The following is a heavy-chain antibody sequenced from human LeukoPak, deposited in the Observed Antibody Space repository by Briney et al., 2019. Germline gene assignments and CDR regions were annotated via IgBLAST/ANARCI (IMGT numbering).Heavy chain of an antibody. CDR1: GFTFSSYW. Sequence: GGSLRLSCAASGFTFSSYWMTWVRQAPGKGLEWVASIKQDGSDKYYVDSVKGRFTISRDNAKNSLYLQVNSLRAEDTAVYYCARAYYDSSGHYYFDYWGQGTLVTVSS. CDR3: ARAYYDSSGHYYFDY. V-gene: IGHV3-7*01. D-gene: IGHD3-22*01. CDR2: IKQDGSDK. J-gene: IGHJ4*02.